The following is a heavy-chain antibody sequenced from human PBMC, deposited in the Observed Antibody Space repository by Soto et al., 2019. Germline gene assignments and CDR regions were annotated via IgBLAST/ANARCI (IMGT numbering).Heavy chain of an antibody. J-gene: IGHJ6*02. CDR3: ARDWPWPPFANYYYYGMDV. D-gene: IGHD5-12*01. Sequence: ETLSLTCTVSGGSISSYYWSWIRQPAGKGLEWIGRIYTSGSTNYNPSLKSRVTMSVDTSKNQFSLKLSSVTAADTAVYYCARDWPWPPFANYYYYGMDVWGQGTTVTVSS. CDR2: IYTSGST. CDR1: GGSISSYY. V-gene: IGHV4-4*07.